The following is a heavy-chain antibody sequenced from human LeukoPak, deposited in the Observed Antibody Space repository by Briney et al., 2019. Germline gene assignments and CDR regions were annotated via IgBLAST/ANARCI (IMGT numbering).Heavy chain of an antibody. CDR3: VRQPDSARYGFDF. Sequence: GGSLRLSCAVSGSGFPFTNAWMSWVRQAPGKGLEWVSAISGSGGSTYYADSVKGRFTISRDNSKNTLYLQMNSLRAEDTAVYYCVRQPDSARYGFDFWGQGTLVTVSS. J-gene: IGHJ4*02. CDR2: ISGSGGST. D-gene: IGHD1-26*01. CDR1: GSGFPFTNA. V-gene: IGHV3-23*01.